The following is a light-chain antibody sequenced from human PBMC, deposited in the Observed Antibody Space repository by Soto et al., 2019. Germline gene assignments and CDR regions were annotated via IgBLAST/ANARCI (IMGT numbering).Light chain of an antibody. Sequence: QSVLTQPPSASGSPGQSVTISCTGTSSDVGGYDYVSWYQQYPGKAPKLMIYEVTKRPSGVPDRFSGSKSGNTASLIVSGLQAEDEADYYCSSYGGNNNLIFGGGTKVTVL. CDR1: SSDVGGYDY. CDR3: SSYGGNNNLI. J-gene: IGLJ2*01. V-gene: IGLV2-8*01. CDR2: EVT.